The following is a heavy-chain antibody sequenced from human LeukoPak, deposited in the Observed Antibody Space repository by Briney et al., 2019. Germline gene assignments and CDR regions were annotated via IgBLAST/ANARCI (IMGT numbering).Heavy chain of an antibody. Sequence: GGSLRLSCAASGFTFSSYEMNWVRQAPGKGLEWVSYISSSGSTIYYADSVKGRFTIPRDNAKNSLYLQMNSLRAEDTAVYYCARDREQLVRTDYYGMDVWGQGTTVTVSS. V-gene: IGHV3-48*03. CDR2: ISSSGSTI. CDR1: GFTFSSYE. D-gene: IGHD6-6*01. CDR3: ARDREQLVRTDYYGMDV. J-gene: IGHJ6*02.